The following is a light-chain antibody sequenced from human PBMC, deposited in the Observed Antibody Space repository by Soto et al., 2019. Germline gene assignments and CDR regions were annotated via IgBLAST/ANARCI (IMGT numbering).Light chain of an antibody. CDR3: SSYTSGSTPYV. CDR1: SSDVGGYDY. Sequence: QSVLTQPPSASGSPGQSVTISCTGTSSDVGGYDYVSWYQQYPGKTPKLMIFEVTKRPSGVPDRFSGSKSGNTASLTISGLQAEDEADYYCSSYTSGSTPYVFGTGTKVTVL. V-gene: IGLV2-8*01. J-gene: IGLJ1*01. CDR2: EVT.